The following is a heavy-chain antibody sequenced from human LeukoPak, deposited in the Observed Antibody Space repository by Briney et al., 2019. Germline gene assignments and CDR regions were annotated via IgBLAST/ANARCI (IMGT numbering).Heavy chain of an antibody. J-gene: IGHJ3*02. Sequence: SETLSLTCTVSGGSIGSSSYYWGWIRQPPGKGLEWIGSIYYSGSTYYNPSLKSRVTISVDTSKNQFSLKLSSVTAADTAVYYCARHPPNYDSSGYYGAFDIWGQGTMVTVSS. CDR2: IYYSGST. CDR3: ARHPPNYDSSGYYGAFDI. CDR1: GGSIGSSSYY. V-gene: IGHV4-39*01. D-gene: IGHD3-22*01.